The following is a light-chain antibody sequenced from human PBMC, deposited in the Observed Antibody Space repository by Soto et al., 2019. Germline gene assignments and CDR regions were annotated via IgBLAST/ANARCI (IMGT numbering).Light chain of an antibody. J-gene: IGLJ2*01. Sequence: QSALTQPPSASGTPGQRVTISCSGSSSNIGSNTVNWYQQLPGSAPKLLIYSTNQRPSGVPDRFSGSKSGTSASLAISGLQSEDEADYYCAAWDGSLTVVLFGGGTKVTVL. CDR3: AAWDGSLTVVL. V-gene: IGLV1-44*01. CDR2: STN. CDR1: SSNIGSNT.